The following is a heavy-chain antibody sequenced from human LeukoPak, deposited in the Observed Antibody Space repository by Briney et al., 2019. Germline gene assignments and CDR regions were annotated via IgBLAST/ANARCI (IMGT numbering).Heavy chain of an antibody. Sequence: PSETLSLTCTVSGDSISGYYWSWIRRPPGKGLEWIGCISDSGSANYNPSLNSRATISVDTSKSQVSLKVSSVTAADTAVYYCARDNKRIGMCRGVMTPYLYYGMDVWGQGTTVTVSS. CDR3: ARDNKRIGMCRGVMTPYLYYGMDV. CDR2: ISDSGSA. J-gene: IGHJ6*02. V-gene: IGHV4-59*01. CDR1: GDSISGYY. D-gene: IGHD3-10*01.